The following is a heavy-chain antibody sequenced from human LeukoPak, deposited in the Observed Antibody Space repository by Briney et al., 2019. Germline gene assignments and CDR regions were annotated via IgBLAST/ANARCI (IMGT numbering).Heavy chain of an antibody. CDR1: GYSFTSYW. V-gene: IGHV5-51*01. Sequence: KCGESLKISCKGSGYSFTSYWIGWVRQMPGKGLEWMGIIYPGDSDTRYSPSFQGQVTISADKSISTAYLQWSSLKASDTAMYYCARHYLGRRYCSGGSCHYYFDYWGQGTLVTVSS. CDR3: ARHYLGRRYCSGGSCHYYFDY. J-gene: IGHJ4*02. CDR2: IYPGDSDT. D-gene: IGHD2-15*01.